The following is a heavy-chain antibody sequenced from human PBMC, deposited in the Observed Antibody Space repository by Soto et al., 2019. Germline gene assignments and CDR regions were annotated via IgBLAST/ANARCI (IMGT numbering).Heavy chain of an antibody. CDR3: ARVQGYSYGFYYGIVF. J-gene: IGHJ6*02. V-gene: IGHV4-59*01. D-gene: IGHD5-18*01. Sequence: SETLSLTCTVSGGSISSYYWSWIRQPPGKGLEWIGYIYYSGSTNYNPSLKSRVTISVDTSKNQFSLKLSSVTAADTAVYYCARVQGYSYGFYYGIVFWGQGITVTGSS. CDR2: IYYSGST. CDR1: GGSISSYY.